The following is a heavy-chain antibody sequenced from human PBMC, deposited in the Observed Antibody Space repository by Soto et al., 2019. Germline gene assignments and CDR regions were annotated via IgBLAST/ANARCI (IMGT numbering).Heavy chain of an antibody. CDR2: SSSSSTYI. Sequence: LRLSCAASGFTFSSYSMNWVRQAPVKGLEWVSSSSSSSTYIYYADSVKGRFTISRDNAKNSLYLQMNSLRAEDTAVYFCARVYYRNLPYYFYYMDVWGQGTTVTVSS. D-gene: IGHD4-4*01. CDR3: ARVYYRNLPYYFYYMDV. CDR1: GFTFSSYS. V-gene: IGHV3-21*01. J-gene: IGHJ6*02.